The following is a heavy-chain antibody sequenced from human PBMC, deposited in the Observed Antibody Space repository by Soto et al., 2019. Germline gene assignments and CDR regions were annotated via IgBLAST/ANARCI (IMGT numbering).Heavy chain of an antibody. V-gene: IGHV1-18*01. CDR2: ISPYNGYT. CDR1: GYTFSDYG. D-gene: IGHD2-2*01. Sequence: QLVQSEAEVKKSGASLKVSCRASGYTFSDYGISWVRQAPGQGLEWMGWISPYNGYTKYAQTVQDRVTMTTDTATSTAYMELRTLKSDDTAVYFCARVLIALPGAHFPHGLDVWGHGTAVTVSS. J-gene: IGHJ6*02. CDR3: ARVLIALPGAHFPHGLDV.